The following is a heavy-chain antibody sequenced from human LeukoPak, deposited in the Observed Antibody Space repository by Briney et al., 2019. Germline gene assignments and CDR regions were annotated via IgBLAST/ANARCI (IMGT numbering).Heavy chain of an antibody. D-gene: IGHD4-17*01. Sequence: AASVKVSCKASGGTFGNYAISWVRQAPGHGLEWMGGIIPIYGTTNYAQKFQGRVTITTDESTSSAYMELSSLRSEDTAVYYCARGTVTTPFDYWGQGTLVTVSS. CDR1: GGTFGNYA. CDR3: ARGTVTTPFDY. J-gene: IGHJ4*02. CDR2: IIPIYGTT. V-gene: IGHV1-69*05.